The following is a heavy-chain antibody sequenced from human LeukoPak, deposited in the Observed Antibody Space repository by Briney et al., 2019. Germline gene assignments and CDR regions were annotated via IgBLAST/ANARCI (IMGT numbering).Heavy chain of an antibody. D-gene: IGHD4-11*01. V-gene: IGHV1-46*01. CDR1: GYTFTSYY. J-gene: IGHJ4*02. CDR3: AVTTNRLGVGYYFDY. Sequence: GASVKVSCKASGYTFTSYYMHWVRQAPGQGLEWMGIINPSGGSTSYAQKFQGRVTMTRDMSTSTVYMELSSLRSEDTAVYYCAVTTNRLGVGYYFDYWGQGTLVTVSS. CDR2: INPSGGST.